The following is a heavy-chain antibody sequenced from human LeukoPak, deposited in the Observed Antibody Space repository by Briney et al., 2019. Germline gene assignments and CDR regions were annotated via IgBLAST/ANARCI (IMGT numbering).Heavy chain of an antibody. V-gene: IGHV3-7*01. CDR3: AREGIAAADYYYYYMDV. CDR2: IKQDGSEK. J-gene: IGHJ6*03. Sequence: GGSLRLSCAASGFTFSSDWMGWVRQAPGKGLEWVANIKQDGSEKYYVDSVKGRFTISRDNAKNSLYLQMNSLRAEDTAVYYCAREGIAAADYYYYYMDVWGKGTTVTVSS. D-gene: IGHD6-13*01. CDR1: GFTFSSDW.